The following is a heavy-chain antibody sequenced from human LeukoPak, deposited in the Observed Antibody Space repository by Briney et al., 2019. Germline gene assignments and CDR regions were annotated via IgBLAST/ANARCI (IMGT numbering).Heavy chain of an antibody. Sequence: PGGSLRLSCAASGFTFSSYAMSWVRQAPGKGLEWVSAISGSGGSTYYADSVKGRFTISRDNSKNTLYLQMNSLRAEDTAIYYCAKSYYDILTGQPYWGQGTLVTVSS. J-gene: IGHJ4*02. CDR3: AKSYYDILTGQPY. V-gene: IGHV3-23*01. CDR1: GFTFSSYA. D-gene: IGHD3-9*01. CDR2: ISGSGGST.